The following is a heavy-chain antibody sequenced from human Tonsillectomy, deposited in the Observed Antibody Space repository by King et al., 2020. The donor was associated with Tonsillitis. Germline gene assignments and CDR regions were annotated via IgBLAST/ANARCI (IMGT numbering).Heavy chain of an antibody. CDR2: IYSDAAT. D-gene: IGHD2-2*01. V-gene: IGHV3-53*04. CDR1: GFTVSSNY. J-gene: IGHJ6*02. CDR3: AMISRSSSPYYYYAMDV. Sequence: VQLVESGGGLVQPGGSLRLSFAPSGFTVSSNYMSWVRQAPGKVLEWVSVIYSDAATYSAASVKGRFTISRHNSKNTLYLQMSSLRTEDTAMYYCAMISRSSSPYYYYAMDVWGQGTKVTVSS.